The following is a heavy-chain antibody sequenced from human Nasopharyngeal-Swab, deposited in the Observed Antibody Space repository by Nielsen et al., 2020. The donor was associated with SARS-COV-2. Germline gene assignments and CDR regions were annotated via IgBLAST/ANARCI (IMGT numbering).Heavy chain of an antibody. V-gene: IGHV1-2*06. CDR2: INPNSGGI. D-gene: IGHD2-15*01. J-gene: IGHJ1*01. Sequence: ASVKVSCKTSGYTFTDYYIHWGRQAPGQGLQWMGRINPNSGGIKYAQHFQGRVTMTRDTSIGTAYMELSGLKSDDTAVYYCARARGGRNAWDRDFQHWGQGTLVTVSS. CDR1: GYTFTDYY. CDR3: ARARGGRNAWDRDFQH.